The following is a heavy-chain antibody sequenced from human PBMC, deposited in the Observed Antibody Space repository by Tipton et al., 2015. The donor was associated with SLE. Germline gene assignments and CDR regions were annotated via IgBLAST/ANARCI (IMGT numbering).Heavy chain of an antibody. CDR3: ARAQWELPDFDY. D-gene: IGHD1-26*01. V-gene: IGHV4-38-2*01. Sequence: TLSLTRAVSGFSISSGYYWGWIRQPPGKGLAWIGSIYNNGRTYYNPSLKSRVNISVDTSKNQFSPKLSSVTAAETAVYYCARAQWELPDFDYWGQGTLVTVSS. CDR1: GFSISSGYY. J-gene: IGHJ4*02. CDR2: IYNNGRT.